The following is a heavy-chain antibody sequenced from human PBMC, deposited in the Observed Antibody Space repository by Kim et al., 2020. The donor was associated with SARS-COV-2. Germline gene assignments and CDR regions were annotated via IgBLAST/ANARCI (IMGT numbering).Heavy chain of an antibody. CDR3: ARGLCGGDCFNYNWFDP. Sequence: SETLSLTCTVSGGSISSYYWSWIRQPPGKGLEWIGYIYYSGSTNYNPSLKSRVTISVDTSKNQFSLKLSSVTAADTAVYYCARGLCGGDCFNYNWFDPWGQGTLVTVSS. J-gene: IGHJ5*02. V-gene: IGHV4-59*01. CDR2: IYYSGST. CDR1: GGSISSYY. D-gene: IGHD2-21*02.